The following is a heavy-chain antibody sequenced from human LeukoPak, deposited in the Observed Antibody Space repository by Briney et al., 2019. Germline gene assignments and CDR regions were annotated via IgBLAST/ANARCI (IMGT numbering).Heavy chain of an antibody. Sequence: SETLSLTCIVSGYSIISDYYWAWIRQPPGKGLEWIGSIHHSGKTYYKPSLKSRLIISVDTSKNQLSLKLSSVTATDMAVYYCARVYGSGTYYNPFNWFDPWGQGTLVTVSS. CDR3: ARVYGSGTYYNPFNWFDP. V-gene: IGHV4-38-2*02. J-gene: IGHJ5*02. CDR2: IHHSGKT. CDR1: GYSIISDYY. D-gene: IGHD3-10*01.